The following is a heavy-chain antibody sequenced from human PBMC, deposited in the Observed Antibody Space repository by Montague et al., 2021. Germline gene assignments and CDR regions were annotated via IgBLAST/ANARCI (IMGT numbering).Heavy chain of an antibody. Sequence: SETLSLTCTVSGGSTSSTSYYWGWIRQPPGKELEFIGVIYYNGSTYHNPSLKSRVTVSIDTSKNQFSLKLISVTAADTAVYFCARSLNCKGGSCYSGFETWGQGTLVTVSS. V-gene: IGHV4-39*01. CDR2: IYYNGST. J-gene: IGHJ5*02. CDR3: ARSLNCKGGSCYSGFET. D-gene: IGHD2-15*01. CDR1: GGSTSSTSYY.